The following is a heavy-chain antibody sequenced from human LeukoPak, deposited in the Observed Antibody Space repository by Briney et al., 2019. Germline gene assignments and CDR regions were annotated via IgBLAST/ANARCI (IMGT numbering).Heavy chain of an antibody. CDR2: INHSGST. D-gene: IGHD3-3*01. Sequence: SETLSLTCAVYGVSFSGYYWSWIRQPPGKGLEWIGEINHSGSTNYNPSLKSRVTISVDTSKNQFSLKLSSVTAADTAVYYCARRDFWSGPDYWGQGTLVTVSS. CDR3: ARRDFWSGPDY. CDR1: GVSFSGYY. V-gene: IGHV4-34*01. J-gene: IGHJ4*02.